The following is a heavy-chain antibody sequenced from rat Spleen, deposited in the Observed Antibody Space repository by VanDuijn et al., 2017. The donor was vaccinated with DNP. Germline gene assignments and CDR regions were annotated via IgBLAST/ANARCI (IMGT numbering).Heavy chain of an antibody. CDR3: TTMMVPDY. Sequence: EVQLVESGGGLVQPGRSLKLSCAASGFTFSNYGMAWVRQAPKKGLEWVATISTSGGSTYYRDSVKGRFTISRDNAKSTLYLQMDSLRSEDTATYYCTTMMVPDYWGQGVMVTVSS. J-gene: IGHJ2*01. CDR2: ISTSGGST. CDR1: GFTFSNYG. V-gene: IGHV5-27*01. D-gene: IGHD1-12*03.